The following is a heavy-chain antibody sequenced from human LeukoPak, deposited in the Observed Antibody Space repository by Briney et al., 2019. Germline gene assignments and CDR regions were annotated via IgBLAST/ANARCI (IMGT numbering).Heavy chain of an antibody. V-gene: IGHV4-4*02. CDR1: GGSISSSNW. D-gene: IGHD3-10*01. CDR2: IYHSGST. J-gene: IGHJ4*02. Sequence: PSETLSLTCAVSGGSISSSNWWSWVRQPPGKGLEWIGEIYHSGSTNYNPSLKSRVTISVDKSKNQFSLKLSSVTAADTAVYYCATLYYYGSGSHFDYWGQGTLVTVSS. CDR3: ATLYYYGSGSHFDY.